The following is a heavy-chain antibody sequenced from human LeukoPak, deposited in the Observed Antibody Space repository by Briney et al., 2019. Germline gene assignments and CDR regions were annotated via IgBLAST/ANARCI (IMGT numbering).Heavy chain of an antibody. CDR1: GFAFSNFA. Sequence: GGSLRLSCAASGFAFSNFAMSWVRQAPGKGLEWVSAVSGSGYYTYYVESVKGRFTISRDNSKNTLYLHMNSLRADDTAVYYCAKMEGQRLYDYCMDVWGRGTTVTVSS. CDR2: VSGSGYYT. V-gene: IGHV3-23*01. D-gene: IGHD3-3*01. J-gene: IGHJ6*03. CDR3: AKMEGQRLYDYCMDV.